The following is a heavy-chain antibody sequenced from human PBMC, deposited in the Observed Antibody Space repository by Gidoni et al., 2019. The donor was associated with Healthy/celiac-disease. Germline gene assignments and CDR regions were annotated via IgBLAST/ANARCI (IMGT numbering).Heavy chain of an antibody. CDR2: ISSSSSYI. CDR3: ARAPALGGSYYSDY. J-gene: IGHJ4*02. D-gene: IGHD1-26*01. CDR1: GFTFSSYS. Sequence: EVQLVESGGGLVKPGGSLRLSCAASGFTFSSYSRNWVRQAPGKGLEWVSSISSSSSYIYYADSVKGRFTISRDNAKNSLYLQMNSLRAEDTAVYYCARAPALGGSYYSDYWGQGTLVTVSS. V-gene: IGHV3-21*01.